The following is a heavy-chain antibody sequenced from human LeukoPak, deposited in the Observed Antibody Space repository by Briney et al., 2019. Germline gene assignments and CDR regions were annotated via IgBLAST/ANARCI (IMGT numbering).Heavy chain of an antibody. V-gene: IGHV3-48*04. J-gene: IGHJ4*02. Sequence: GGSLRLSCAASGFTFSSYSMNWVRQTPGKGLEWVSYISAGGTTIYYADSVKGRFTISRDNAKNSLYLQMNSLRAEDTAVYYCASCGGDCSFDHWGQGTLVTVSS. CDR1: GFTFSSYS. CDR2: ISAGGTTI. D-gene: IGHD2-21*02. CDR3: ASCGGDCSFDH.